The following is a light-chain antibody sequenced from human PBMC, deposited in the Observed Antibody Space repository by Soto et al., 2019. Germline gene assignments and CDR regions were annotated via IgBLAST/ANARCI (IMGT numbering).Light chain of an antibody. Sequence: VLWMTQSPSLLSASTGDRVTISCRISQGISSHLAWYQQRPGKAPDLLIYDASTLQSGVPSRFSGSGSGTDFTLTISFLQSEDFGTYYCQQYHGFPWTFGQGTKVEIK. V-gene: IGKV1D-8*01. CDR3: QQYHGFPWT. CDR2: DAS. J-gene: IGKJ1*01. CDR1: QGISSH.